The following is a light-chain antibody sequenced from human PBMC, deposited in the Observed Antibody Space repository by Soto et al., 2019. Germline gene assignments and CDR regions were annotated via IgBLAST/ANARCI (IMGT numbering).Light chain of an antibody. J-gene: IGKJ1*01. CDR3: QQYNSYSAT. CDR1: QSISSW. V-gene: IGKV1-5*03. Sequence: DIQMTQSPSTLSASVGDRVTITCRASQSISSWLAWYQQKPGKAPKLLIYQASSLESGVPSRLSGSGSGTEFTLTISSLQPDDFATYFCQQYNSYSATFGQGTKVEIK. CDR2: QAS.